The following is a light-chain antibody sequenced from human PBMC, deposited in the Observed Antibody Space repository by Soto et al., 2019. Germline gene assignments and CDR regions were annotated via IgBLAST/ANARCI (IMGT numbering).Light chain of an antibody. V-gene: IGLV4-69*01. CDR3: QTWGTGIQV. CDR1: SGHSSYA. Sequence: QPVLTQSPSASASLGASVKLTCTLSSGHSSYAIAWHQQQPEKGPRYLMKLNSDGSHSKGDGIPDRFSGSSSGAERYLTGSSLQAEDEADYYCQTWGTGIQVFGGGTKLTVL. CDR2: LNSDGSH. J-gene: IGLJ3*02.